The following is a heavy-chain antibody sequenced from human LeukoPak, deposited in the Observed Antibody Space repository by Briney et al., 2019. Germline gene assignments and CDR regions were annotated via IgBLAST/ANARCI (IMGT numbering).Heavy chain of an antibody. J-gene: IGHJ6*03. D-gene: IGHD3-22*01. CDR1: GGSISSYY. CDR3: ARERDDYDSRKFYYYYYMDV. Sequence: PSETLSLTCTVSGGSISSYYWSWIRQPPGKGLEWIGYIYYSGSTNYNPSLKSRVTISVDTSKNQFSLKLSSATAADTAVYYCARERDDYDSRKFYYYYYMDVWGKGTTVTVSS. V-gene: IGHV4-59*01. CDR2: IYYSGST.